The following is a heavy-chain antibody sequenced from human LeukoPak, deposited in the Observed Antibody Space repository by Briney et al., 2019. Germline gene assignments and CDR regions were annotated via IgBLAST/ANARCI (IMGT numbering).Heavy chain of an antibody. CDR2: IRSKAYGGTT. CDR1: GFTFGDYA. Sequence: GGSLRLSCTASGFTFGDYAMSWVRQAPGKGLEWVGFIRSKAYGGTTEYAASVKGRFTISRDDSKSIAYLQMNSLKTEDTAVYYCTRVDRGETYYYDSSGYYYGGYYFDYWGQGTLVTVSS. J-gene: IGHJ4*02. D-gene: IGHD3-22*01. CDR3: TRVDRGETYYYDSSGYYYGGYYFDY. V-gene: IGHV3-49*04.